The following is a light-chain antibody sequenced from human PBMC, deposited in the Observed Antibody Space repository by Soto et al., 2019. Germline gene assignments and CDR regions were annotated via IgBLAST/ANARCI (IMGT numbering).Light chain of an antibody. CDR1: SSDVGGYNY. CDR3: SSYTSSSPYV. CDR2: DVS. V-gene: IGLV2-14*01. Sequence: QSALTQPASVSGSPGQSITISCTGTSSDVGGYNYVSWYQQHPGKAPKLMIYDVSNRPSGVSNRFSGSKSGNTASLTISGLQAEDDADYYCSSYTSSSPYVFGFGTKLNVL. J-gene: IGLJ1*01.